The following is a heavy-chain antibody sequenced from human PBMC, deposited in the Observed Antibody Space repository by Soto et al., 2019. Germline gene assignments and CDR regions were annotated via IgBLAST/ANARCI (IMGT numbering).Heavy chain of an antibody. V-gene: IGHV1-69*01. D-gene: IGHD3-16*02. J-gene: IGHJ6*02. Sequence: QVQLVQSGAEVKKPGSSVKVSCKASGGTFSSYAISWVRQAPGQGLEWMGGIIPIFGTANYAQKFQGRVTITADESTSTDYMELSSLRSEDTAVYYCARGSPMITFGGVIDTYYFYGMDVWGQGTTVTVSS. CDR1: GGTFSSYA. CDR3: ARGSPMITFGGVIDTYYFYGMDV. CDR2: IIPIFGTA.